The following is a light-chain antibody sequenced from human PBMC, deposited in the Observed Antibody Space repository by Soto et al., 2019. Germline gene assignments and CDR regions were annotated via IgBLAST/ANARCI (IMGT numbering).Light chain of an antibody. CDR1: QSISSW. CDR3: QQYT. J-gene: IGKJ1*01. V-gene: IGKV1-5*01. CDR2: DAS. Sequence: DIQMTQSPSTLSASVGDRVTITCRASQSISSWLAWYQQKPGKAPKLLIYDASSLESRVPSRFRGSGSGTEFTITISSLQPDDFATYSCQQYTFGQGTKVEIK.